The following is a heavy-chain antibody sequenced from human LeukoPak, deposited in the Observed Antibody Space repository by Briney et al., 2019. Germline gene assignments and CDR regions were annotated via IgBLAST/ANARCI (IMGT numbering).Heavy chain of an antibody. V-gene: IGHV3-7*01. CDR3: ARDIPSGFYTPDY. Sequence: RPGGSLRLSCVASGFTFSDYWMGWVRQAPGKGLEWVANIETDGDQKNYVDSVKGRFAISRGNARNSLYLRMNSLTDEDTAVYYCARDIPSGFYTPDYWGRGTLVTVSS. CDR1: GFTFSDYW. CDR2: IETDGDQK. D-gene: IGHD5-12*01. J-gene: IGHJ4*02.